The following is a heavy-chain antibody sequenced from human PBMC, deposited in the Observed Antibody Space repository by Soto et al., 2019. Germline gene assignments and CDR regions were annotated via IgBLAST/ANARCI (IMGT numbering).Heavy chain of an antibody. D-gene: IGHD6-13*01. V-gene: IGHV3-23*01. Sequence: GGSLRLSCAASGITFSNYAMSWVRQAPGKGLEWVSGISGSGGSTYYADSVKGRFTISRDNSKNTLYLQMNSLRAEDTAVYYCAKQAGYTSTCFQYWGQGTLVTVSS. CDR2: ISGSGGST. CDR1: GITFSNYA. CDR3: AKQAGYTSTCFQY. J-gene: IGHJ4*02.